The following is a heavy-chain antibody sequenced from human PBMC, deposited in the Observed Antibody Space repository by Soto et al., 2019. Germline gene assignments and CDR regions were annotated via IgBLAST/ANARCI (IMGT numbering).Heavy chain of an antibody. J-gene: IGHJ3*02. CDR1: GYTFTSYA. D-gene: IGHD3-22*01. V-gene: IGHV1-3*01. CDR2: INAGNGNT. CDR3: ARRYYYDSSGPHDAFDI. Sequence: ASVKVSCKASGYTFTSYAMHWVRQAPGQRLEWMGWINAGNGNTKYSQKFQGRVTITRDTSASTAYMELSSLRSEDTAVYYCARRYYYDSSGPHDAFDIWGQGTMVTVSS.